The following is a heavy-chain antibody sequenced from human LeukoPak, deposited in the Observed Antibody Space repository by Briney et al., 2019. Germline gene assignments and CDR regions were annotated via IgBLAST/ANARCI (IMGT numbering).Heavy chain of an antibody. V-gene: IGHV3-9*01. CDR2: ISWNSGSI. CDR3: ARDPVYDFWGNYYYYYMDV. Sequence: TGGSLRLSCAASGFTFDDYAMHWVRQAPGKGLEWVSGISWNSGSIGYADSVKGRFTISRDNAKNSLYLQMNSLRSEDTAVYYCARDPVYDFWGNYYYYYMDVWAKGTTVAVSS. D-gene: IGHD3-3*01. J-gene: IGHJ6*03. CDR1: GFTFDDYA.